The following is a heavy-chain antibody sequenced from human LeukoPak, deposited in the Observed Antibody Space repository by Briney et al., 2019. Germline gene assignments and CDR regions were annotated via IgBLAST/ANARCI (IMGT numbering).Heavy chain of an antibody. CDR1: GGSISSGDYY. CDR2: IYYSGST. CDR3: AREGYDSSYYYYLDY. V-gene: IGHV4-31*03. Sequence: PSETLSLTCTVSGGSISSGDYYWSWIRRHPGKGLEWIGNIYYSGSTYYNPSLKSRVTISVDTSKSQFSLKLSSVTAADTAVYYCAREGYDSSYYYYLDYWGQGTLVTVSS. J-gene: IGHJ4*02. D-gene: IGHD3-22*01.